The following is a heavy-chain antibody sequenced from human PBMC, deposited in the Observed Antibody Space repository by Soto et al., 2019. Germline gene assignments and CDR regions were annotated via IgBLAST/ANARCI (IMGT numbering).Heavy chain of an antibody. J-gene: IGHJ4*02. D-gene: IGHD6-25*01. CDR3: AKQRPRRTCRYFFDY. V-gene: IGHV3-23*01. CDR1: GFTFSTYA. Sequence: EVQLLESGGKLVQPGGSLTLSCAASGFTFSTYAMAWVRQAPGKGLEWVSGVSASGLNTDYADPVKGRFYISRDNSKNTVSLQMNSLRAEDTALYYCAKQRPRRTCRYFFDYWGQGTPVTVSS. CDR2: VSASGLNT.